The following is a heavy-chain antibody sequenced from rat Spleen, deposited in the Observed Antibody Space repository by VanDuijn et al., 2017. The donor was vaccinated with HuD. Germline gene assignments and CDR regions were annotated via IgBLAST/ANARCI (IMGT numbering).Heavy chain of an antibody. CDR1: GFSLSTYH. J-gene: IGHJ2*01. D-gene: IGHD1-12*03. CDR2: IWAGGGT. Sequence: QVQLKESGPGLVQPSQTLSLTCTVSGFSLSTYHVSWVRQPPGKSLVWMGTIWAGGGTNYNSAVQSRLSISRDTSKSQVFLKMNNLQTEDTAMYFCATQHYYDGYYRDNWGQGVMVTVSS. V-gene: IGHV2S61*01. CDR3: ATQHYYDGYYRDN.